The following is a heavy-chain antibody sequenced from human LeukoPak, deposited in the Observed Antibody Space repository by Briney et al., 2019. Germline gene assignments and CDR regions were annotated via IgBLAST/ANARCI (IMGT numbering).Heavy chain of an antibody. CDR3: ARGRVVPAATTMNWFDP. V-gene: IGHV4-34*01. Sequence: PSETLSLTCAVYGGSFSGYYWSWIRQPPGKGLEWIGEINHSGSTNYNPSLKSRVTISVDTSKNQFSLKLSSVTAADTAVYHCARGRVVPAATTMNWFDPWGQGTLVTVSS. CDR1: GGSFSGYY. D-gene: IGHD2-2*01. J-gene: IGHJ5*02. CDR2: INHSGST.